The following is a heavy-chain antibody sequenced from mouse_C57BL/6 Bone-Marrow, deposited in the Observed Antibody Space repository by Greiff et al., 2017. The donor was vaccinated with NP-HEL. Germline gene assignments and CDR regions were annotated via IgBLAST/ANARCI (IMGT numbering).Heavy chain of an antibody. D-gene: IGHD3-1*01. CDR2: IYWDDVK. CDR3: ARRRAMDY. CDR1: GFSLSTSGMG. Sequence: QVTLKESGPGILQSSQTLSLTCSFSGFSLSTSGMGVSWIRQPSGKGLEWLAHIYWDDVKRYNPSLKSRPTFSKDTSRNQVFLQLTSVDTADTATYYCARRRAMDYWGQGTSVTVSS. J-gene: IGHJ4*01. V-gene: IGHV8-12*01.